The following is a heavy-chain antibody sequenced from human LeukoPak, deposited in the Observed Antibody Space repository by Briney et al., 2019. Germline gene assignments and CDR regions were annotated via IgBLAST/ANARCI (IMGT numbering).Heavy chain of an antibody. Sequence: GASVKVSCKASGYTFTGYYMHWVRQAPAQGLEWMGWINPNSGGTNYAQKFQGRVTMTRDTSISTAYMELSRLRSDDTAVYYCARALYCTNGVCYGAFDIWGQGTMVTVSS. CDR1: GYTFTGYY. D-gene: IGHD2-8*01. CDR2: INPNSGGT. V-gene: IGHV1-2*02. CDR3: ARALYCTNGVCYGAFDI. J-gene: IGHJ3*02.